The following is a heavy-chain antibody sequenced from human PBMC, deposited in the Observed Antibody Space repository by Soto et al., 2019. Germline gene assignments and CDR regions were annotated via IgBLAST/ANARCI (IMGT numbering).Heavy chain of an antibody. J-gene: IGHJ4*02. CDR1: GFSLRGSGMR. CDR3: EQTMIHGRGPCFDF. V-gene: IGHV2-70*04. Sequence: SGPTLVNPTQTLTLTCSFSGFSLRGSGMRVSWIRQPPGKALEWLARIDWDDTKFYTTSLKTRLTIAKDSSKNQVVLTMTNVDPEDTATSYCEQTMIHGRGPCFDFCGQGNIVTVYS. CDR2: IDWDDTK. D-gene: IGHD3-22*01.